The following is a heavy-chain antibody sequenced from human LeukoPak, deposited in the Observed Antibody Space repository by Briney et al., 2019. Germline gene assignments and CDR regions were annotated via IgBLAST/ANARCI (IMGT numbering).Heavy chain of an antibody. D-gene: IGHD1-26*01. V-gene: IGHV1-3*01. CDR3: ARGRSVGATGPGTFDY. J-gene: IGHJ4*02. Sequence: KFQGRVTITRDTSASTAYMELSSLRSEDTAVYYCARGRSVGATGPGTFDYWGQGTLVTVSS.